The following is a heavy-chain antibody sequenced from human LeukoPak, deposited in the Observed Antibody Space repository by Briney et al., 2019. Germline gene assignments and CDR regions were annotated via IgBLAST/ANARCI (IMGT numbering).Heavy chain of an antibody. D-gene: IGHD5-12*01. V-gene: IGHV1-46*01. J-gene: IGHJ4*02. CDR3: ARGLRFSEAVDY. CDR2: INPRGGST. Sequence: ASVKVSCKASGYIFTTYFMHWLRQAPGQGPEWMGIINPRGGSTDYAQKFQGRVTMASDTSTSTVYMELSSLRSEDTAVYYCARGLRFSEAVDYWGQGTLVTVSS. CDR1: GYIFTTYF.